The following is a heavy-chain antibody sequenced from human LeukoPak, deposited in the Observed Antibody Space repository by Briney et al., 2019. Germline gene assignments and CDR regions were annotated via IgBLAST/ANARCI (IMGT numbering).Heavy chain of an antibody. CDR1: GFTFSSYG. V-gene: IGHV3-30*03. Sequence: PGRSLRLSCAASGFTFSSYGMHWVRQAPGKGLEWVAVISYDGSNKYYADSVKGRFTISRDNSKNTLYLQMNSLRAEDTAVYYCAREDIVVVPAAIRYGGAFDIWGQGTMVTVSS. D-gene: IGHD2-2*01. CDR2: ISYDGSNK. CDR3: AREDIVVVPAAIRYGGAFDI. J-gene: IGHJ3*02.